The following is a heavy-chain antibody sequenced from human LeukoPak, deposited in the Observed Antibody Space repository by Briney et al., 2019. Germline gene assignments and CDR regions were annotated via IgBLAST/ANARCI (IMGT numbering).Heavy chain of an antibody. V-gene: IGHV1-2*02. CDR3: ARDVGYDSGSFGAVDV. CDR1: GYSFSGYF. CDR2: INPNSGGT. Sequence: ASVKVSCKGSGYSFSGYFIHWVRQAPGQGPEWMGWINPNSGGTNYAQQFQGRVTMPRDTSISTAYMVLSVLISDDAAVYYCARDVGYDSGSFGAVDVWGQGTTVTVSS. D-gene: IGHD3-10*01. J-gene: IGHJ6*02.